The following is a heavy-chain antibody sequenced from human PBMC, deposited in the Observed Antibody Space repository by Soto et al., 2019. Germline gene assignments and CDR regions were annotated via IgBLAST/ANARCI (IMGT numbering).Heavy chain of an antibody. CDR2: IYYSGST. CDR1: GISIIRSSYY. J-gene: IGHJ4*02. CDR3: GKVLVGATGHTDSDS. Sequence: SVTPSLTCTVSGISIIRSSYYWGWIRRPPGKGLEWIGSIYYSGSTYYNPALKSRVTISVDTSKNQFSLKLSSVTAADTALYYCGKVLVGATGHTDSDSWGPGTLVTVSS. D-gene: IGHD2-15*01. V-gene: IGHV4-39*05.